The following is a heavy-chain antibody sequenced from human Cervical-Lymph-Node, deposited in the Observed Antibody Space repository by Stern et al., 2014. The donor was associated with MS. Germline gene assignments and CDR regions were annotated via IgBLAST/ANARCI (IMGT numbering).Heavy chain of an antibody. V-gene: IGHV5-51*03. D-gene: IGHD5-18*01. CDR1: GYSFATYW. CDR2: IYPGNSDT. Sequence: VQLVESGAEVKKPGGSLKISCKGSGYSFATYWIGWVRQVPGKGLEWVGIIYPGNSDTRYSPSFQGQVTISADKSISTAYLHWSSLKASDTAMYYCARPGDDTAKYGLDVWGQGTTVTVSS. CDR3: ARPGDDTAKYGLDV. J-gene: IGHJ6*02.